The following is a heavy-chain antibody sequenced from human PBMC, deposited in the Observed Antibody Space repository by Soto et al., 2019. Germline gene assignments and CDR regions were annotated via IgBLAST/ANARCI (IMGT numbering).Heavy chain of an antibody. V-gene: IGHV4-59*01. J-gene: IGHJ4*02. CDR2: ISYSGST. CDR1: GGSISSYY. Sequence: SETVSLTCTVSGGSISSYYWSWIRQPPGRGLEWIGYISYSGSTNYNPSLKSRVTISVDTSKNQFSLKLSSVTAADTAVYYCARATPVFYYSSSWSLDYWGQGTLVTVSS. D-gene: IGHD6-13*01. CDR3: ARATPVFYYSSSWSLDY.